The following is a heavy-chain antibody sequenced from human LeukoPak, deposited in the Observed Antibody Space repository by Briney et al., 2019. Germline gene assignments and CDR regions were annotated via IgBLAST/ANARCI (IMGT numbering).Heavy chain of an antibody. J-gene: IGHJ4*02. CDR2: ISGSGGST. Sequence: GGSLRLSCAASGFTFSSYAMSWVRQAPGKGLEWVSAISGSGGSTYYADSVKGRFTISRDNAKNSLYLQMSSLRAEDTAVYYCARLSGNFGSYYFDYWGQGTLVTVSS. CDR3: ARLSGNFGSYYFDY. V-gene: IGHV3-23*01. D-gene: IGHD1-26*01. CDR1: GFTFSSYA.